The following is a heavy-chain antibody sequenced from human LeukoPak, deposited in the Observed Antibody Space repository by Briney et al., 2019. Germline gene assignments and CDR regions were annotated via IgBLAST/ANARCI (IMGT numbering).Heavy chain of an antibody. Sequence: PGGSLRLSCAASGFTFSNYWMHWVRQAPGKGLVWVSRIYSDVSSAYYADSVKGRFTISRDDAKNTLYLQMNSLRAEDTAVYYCARVSGSRNYYFGAFDIWGQGTVVTVSS. CDR1: GFTFSNYW. D-gene: IGHD3-10*01. V-gene: IGHV3-74*01. CDR3: ARVSGSRNYYFGAFDI. J-gene: IGHJ3*02. CDR2: IYSDVSSA.